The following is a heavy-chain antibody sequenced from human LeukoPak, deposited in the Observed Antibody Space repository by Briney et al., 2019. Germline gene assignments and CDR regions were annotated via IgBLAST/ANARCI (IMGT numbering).Heavy chain of an antibody. CDR3: GSGGYFDY. CDR2: IKQDGSVK. CDR1: GFTFTRFW. V-gene: IGHV3-7*01. J-gene: IGHJ4*02. D-gene: IGHD4-23*01. Sequence: GGSLRLSCAASGFTFTRFWMIWVRQAPGKGLEWVANIKQDGSVKYYVDSVKGRFTISRDNAKNFVYLQMNSLRAEDTAMYYCGSGGYFDYWGQGTLVTVSS.